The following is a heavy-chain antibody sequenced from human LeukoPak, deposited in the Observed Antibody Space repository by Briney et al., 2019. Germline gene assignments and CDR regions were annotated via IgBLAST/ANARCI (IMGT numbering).Heavy chain of an antibody. V-gene: IGHV3-21*01. CDR2: ITSSSSYI. Sequence: PGGSLRLSCAASGFTFSTYNMNWVRQAPGKGLEWVSSITSSSSYIYYADSVKGRFTISRDNAKNSLYLQMNSLRAEDTAVYYCARDPIAAAAPGAFDIWGQGTMVTVSS. D-gene: IGHD6-13*01. CDR3: ARDPIAAAAPGAFDI. CDR1: GFTFSTYN. J-gene: IGHJ3*02.